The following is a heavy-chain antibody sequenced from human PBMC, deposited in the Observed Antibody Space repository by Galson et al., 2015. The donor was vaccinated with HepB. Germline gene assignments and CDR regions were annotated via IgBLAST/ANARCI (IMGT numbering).Heavy chain of an antibody. V-gene: IGHV3-23*01. J-gene: IGHJ4*02. CDR3: AKWSSARLVALYYFDY. CDR2: ISGSAGHT. Sequence: SLRLSCAVSGFTVSSNYMSWVRQAPGKGLEWVSLISGSAGHTYYADSVKGRFTIPRDNSKNTLYLQINSLRAEDTAIYYCAKWSSARLVALYYFDYWGRGTLVTVSS. D-gene: IGHD3-9*01. CDR1: GFTVSSNY.